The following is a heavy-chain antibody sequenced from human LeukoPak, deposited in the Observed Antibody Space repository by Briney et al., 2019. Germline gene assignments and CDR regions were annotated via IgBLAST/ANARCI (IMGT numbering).Heavy chain of an antibody. CDR1: GFTFSSYA. D-gene: IGHD3-22*01. Sequence: PGGSLRLSCAASGFTFSSYAMSWVRQAPGKGLEWVSAISGSGGSTYYADSVKGRFTISRDNSKNTLYLQMNSLRAEDTAVYYCAKLTYYYDSSGYNWFDPWGQGTLVTVSS. J-gene: IGHJ5*02. CDR3: AKLTYYYDSSGYNWFDP. CDR2: ISGSGGST. V-gene: IGHV3-23*01.